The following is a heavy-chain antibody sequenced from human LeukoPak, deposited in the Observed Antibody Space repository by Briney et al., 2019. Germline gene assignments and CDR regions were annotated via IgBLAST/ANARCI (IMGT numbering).Heavy chain of an antibody. CDR3: ARDLGYSSGYYRESKSFDY. V-gene: IGHV3-7*01. CDR2: IKQDGSEK. Sequence: QTGGSLRLSCAASGFTFNSYWMSWVRQAPGKGLEWVANIKQDGSEKYYVDSMKGRFTISRDNAKNSLYLQMNSLRAEDTAVYYCARDLGYSSGYYRESKSFDYWGQGTLVTVSS. CDR1: GFTFNSYW. J-gene: IGHJ4*02. D-gene: IGHD3-22*01.